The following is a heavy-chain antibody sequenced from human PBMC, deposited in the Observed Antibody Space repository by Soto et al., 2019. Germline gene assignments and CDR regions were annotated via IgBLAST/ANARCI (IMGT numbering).Heavy chain of an antibody. CDR3: AAVKTWPYYFDH. CDR1: GFTFTSSA. V-gene: IGHV1-58*01. J-gene: IGHJ4*02. CDR2: IVVGSGNT. Sequence: GASLKVSCKASGFTFTSSAVQWVRQARGQSLEWIGWIVVGSGNTNYAQKFQERVTITRDMSTSTAYMELSSLRSEDTAVYYCAAVKTWPYYFDHWGQGTLVTVS.